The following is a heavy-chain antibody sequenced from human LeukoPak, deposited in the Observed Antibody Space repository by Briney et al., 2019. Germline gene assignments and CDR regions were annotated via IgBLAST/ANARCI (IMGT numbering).Heavy chain of an antibody. CDR1: GGTFSSYA. J-gene: IGHJ1*01. CDR2: IIPIFGTA. D-gene: IGHD2-15*01. CDR3: ARGGYCSGGSCYDLEYFQH. Sequence: SVKVSCKASGGTFSSYAISWVRQAPGQGLEWMGGIIPIFGTANYAQKFQGRVTITADESTSTAYMELSSLRSEDTAVYYCARGGYCSGGSCYDLEYFQHWGQGTLVTVSS. V-gene: IGHV1-69*01.